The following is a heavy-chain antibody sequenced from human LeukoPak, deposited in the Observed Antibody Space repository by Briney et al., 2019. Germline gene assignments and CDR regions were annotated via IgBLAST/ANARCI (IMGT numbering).Heavy chain of an antibody. D-gene: IGHD1-7*01. Sequence: GASVKVSYTASGYTFTVYYMHWVRQAPGQGLEWMGWINPNSGGTNYSQKFQGRVTMTRDTSISTAYMELSRLRSDDTAVYYCARDYWNYRVFDIWGQGTMVTVSS. CDR2: INPNSGGT. J-gene: IGHJ3*02. CDR3: ARDYWNYRVFDI. V-gene: IGHV1-2*02. CDR1: GYTFTVYY.